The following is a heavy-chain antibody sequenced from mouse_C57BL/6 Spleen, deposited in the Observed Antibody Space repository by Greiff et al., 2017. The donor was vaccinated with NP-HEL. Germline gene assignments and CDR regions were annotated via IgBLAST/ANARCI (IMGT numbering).Heavy chain of an antibody. D-gene: IGHD1-1*01. Sequence: QVHVKQSGPELVKPGASVKISCKASGYSFTSYYIHWVKQRPGQGLEWIGWIYPGSGNTKYNEKFKGKATLTADTSSSTAYMQLSSLTSEDSAVYYCAREDYGSSSFAYWGQGTLVTVSA. CDR1: GYSFTSYY. V-gene: IGHV1-66*01. CDR3: AREDYGSSSFAY. CDR2: IYPGSGNT. J-gene: IGHJ3*01.